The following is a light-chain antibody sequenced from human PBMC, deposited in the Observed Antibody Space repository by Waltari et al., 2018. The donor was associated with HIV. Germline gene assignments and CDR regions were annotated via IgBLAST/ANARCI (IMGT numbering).Light chain of an antibody. V-gene: IGLV2-14*03. CDR1: SSDVGGYNY. CDR3: SSYTSSSTLV. Sequence: QSALTQPASVSGSPGQSITISCTGTSSDVGGYNYVPWYQEHPVKSPKLIIYDVSNRPSGVSNRFSGSKSGNTASLTISGLQAEDEADYYCSSYTSSSTLVFGGGTKLTVL. J-gene: IGLJ3*02. CDR2: DVS.